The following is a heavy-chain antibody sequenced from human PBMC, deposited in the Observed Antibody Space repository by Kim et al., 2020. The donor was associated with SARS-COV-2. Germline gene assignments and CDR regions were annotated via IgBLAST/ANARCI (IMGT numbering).Heavy chain of an antibody. D-gene: IGHD1-1*01. CDR3: ARDSSAWDWERWKEYFQH. J-gene: IGHJ1*01. CDR1: GYTFTSYG. V-gene: IGHV1-18*01. CDR2: ISVDSVNT. Sequence: ASVKVSCKASGYTFTSYGISWVRQAPGQGLEWMGWISVDSVNTKYAQKLQGRVTMTTDTSTTTAYMELRSLTSDDTAVYYCARDSSAWDWERWKEYFQHW.